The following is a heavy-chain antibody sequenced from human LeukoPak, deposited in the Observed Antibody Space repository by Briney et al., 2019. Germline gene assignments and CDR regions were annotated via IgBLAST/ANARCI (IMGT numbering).Heavy chain of an antibody. J-gene: IGHJ4*02. CDR3: TKDYYGSGSYRAKCSDY. CDR2: ISWNSGSI. Sequence: QAGGSLRLSCAASGLTFDDYAMHWVRQAPGKGLEWVSGISWNSGSIGYADSVKGRFTISRDNAKNSLYLQMNSLRAEDTALYYCTKDYYGSGSYRAKCSDYWGQGTLVTVSS. CDR1: GLTFDDYA. V-gene: IGHV3-9*01. D-gene: IGHD3-10*01.